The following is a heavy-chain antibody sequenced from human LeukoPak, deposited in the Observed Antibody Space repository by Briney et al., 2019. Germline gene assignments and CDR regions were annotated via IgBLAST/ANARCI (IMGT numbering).Heavy chain of an antibody. CDR2: ISSSGSTI. D-gene: IGHD3-16*02. CDR3: ARDYDYVWGSYRPFLDY. V-gene: IGHV3-48*03. CDR1: GFTFSSYE. Sequence: GGSLRLSCAASGFTFSSYEMNWVRQAPGKGLEWVSYISSSGSTIYYADSVKGRFTISRDNAKNSLYLQMNSLRAEDTAVYYCARDYDYVWGSYRPFLDYWGQGTLVTVSS. J-gene: IGHJ4*02.